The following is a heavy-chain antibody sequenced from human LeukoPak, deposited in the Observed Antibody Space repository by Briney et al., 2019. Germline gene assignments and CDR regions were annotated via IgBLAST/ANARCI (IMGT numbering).Heavy chain of an antibody. CDR2: INPSGGSA. CDR3: ARAKTTVVTTGAFDI. Sequence: GASVKVSCKASGYTFTSYYMHWVRQAPGQGLEWMGIINPSGGSATYAQKFQGRVTMTRDTSTSTVYMELSSLRSEDTAVYYCARAKTTVVTTGAFDIWGQGTMVTVSS. D-gene: IGHD4-23*01. CDR1: GYTFTSYY. J-gene: IGHJ3*02. V-gene: IGHV1-46*01.